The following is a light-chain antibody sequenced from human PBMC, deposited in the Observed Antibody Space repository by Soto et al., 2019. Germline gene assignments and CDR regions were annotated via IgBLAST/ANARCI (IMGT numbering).Light chain of an antibody. CDR2: GAS. Sequence: EIVLTQSPGTLSLSPGERATLSCRASQSVSSSYLTWYQKKPGQAPILLIYGASSRATGIPYRFSGSGSGTDFTLTISRLEPEDFAVYYCQQYGSSPYTFGQGTKLEIK. J-gene: IGKJ2*01. CDR3: QQYGSSPYT. CDR1: QSVSSSY. V-gene: IGKV3-20*01.